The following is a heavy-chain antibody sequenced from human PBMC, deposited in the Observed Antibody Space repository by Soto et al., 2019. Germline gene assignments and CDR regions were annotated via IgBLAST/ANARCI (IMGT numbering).Heavy chain of an antibody. Sequence: GGSLSLSCAASGFTFSNAWMSWVRQAPGKGLEWVGRIKSKTDGGTTGYAAPVKGRFTISRDDSENSLYLQMNGLKTEDTAVYYCTTDIRYNFSFWGQGTLVTVSS. D-gene: IGHD5-18*01. V-gene: IGHV3-15*01. CDR2: IKSKTDGGTT. CDR1: GFTFSNAW. CDR3: TTDIRYNFSF. J-gene: IGHJ4*02.